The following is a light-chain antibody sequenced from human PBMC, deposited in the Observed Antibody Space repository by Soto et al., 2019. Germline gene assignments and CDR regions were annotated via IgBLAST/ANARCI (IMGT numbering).Light chain of an antibody. CDR1: QSVGSSY. Sequence: EVVLTQSPGTLSLSPGERATLSCRASQSVGSSYLAWYQQRPGQSPRVLIYGTSSRATGIPARFSGSGSGTEFTPTISSLQSEDFAVYFCQQYNIWPQTFGQGTKVAIK. V-gene: IGKV3-20*01. CDR3: QQYNIWPQT. J-gene: IGKJ1*01. CDR2: GTS.